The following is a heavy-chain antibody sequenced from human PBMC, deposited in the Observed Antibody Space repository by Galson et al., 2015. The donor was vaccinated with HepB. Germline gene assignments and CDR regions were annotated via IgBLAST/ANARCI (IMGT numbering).Heavy chain of an antibody. CDR2: IWYDGSNK. D-gene: IGHD3-3*01. Sequence: SLRLSCAASGFTFSHYGMHWVRQAPGKGLEWVAGIWYDGSNKHYADSVKGRFTISRDNSKNTLYLQMDSLRAEDTALYYCARHPTAFYEFWSGYSDNWFDPWGQGTLVIVSS. J-gene: IGHJ5*02. CDR1: GFTFSHYG. V-gene: IGHV3-33*01. CDR3: ARHPTAFYEFWSGYSDNWFDP.